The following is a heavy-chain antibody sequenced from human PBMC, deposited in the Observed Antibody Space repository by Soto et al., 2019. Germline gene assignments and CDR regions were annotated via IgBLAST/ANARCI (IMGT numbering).Heavy chain of an antibody. D-gene: IGHD2-2*01. Sequence: TGGSLRLSCAASGFTFSTYAMIWVRQATGKGLEWVSAISGSGGSTYYADSVKGRFTISRDNAKNSLYLQMNSLRAEDTAVYYCARDPNIVVVPAAIPNWFDPWGQGTLVTVSS. V-gene: IGHV3-23*01. CDR2: ISGSGGST. CDR3: ARDPNIVVVPAAIPNWFDP. CDR1: GFTFSTYA. J-gene: IGHJ5*02.